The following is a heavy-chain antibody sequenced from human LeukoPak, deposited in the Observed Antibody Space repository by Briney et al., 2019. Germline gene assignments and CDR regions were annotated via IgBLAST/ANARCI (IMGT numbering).Heavy chain of an antibody. D-gene: IGHD3-16*02. J-gene: IGHJ5*02. CDR1: GYTLSGSY. Sequence: ASVKVSCKASGYTLSGSYMHWVRQAPGQGLEWMGWINPNTGDTKYARNFQGRVTMTRDTSSSTAYMELSTLRSDDTAVYYCARDRYDYLWGSYLVGRFDPWGQGTLVTVSS. CDR3: ARDRYDYLWGSYLVGRFDP. V-gene: IGHV1-2*02. CDR2: INPNTGDT.